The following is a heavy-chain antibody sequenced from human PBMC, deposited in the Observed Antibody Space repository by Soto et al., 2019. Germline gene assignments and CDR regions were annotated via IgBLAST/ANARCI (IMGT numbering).Heavy chain of an antibody. CDR1: GYTFTSYA. V-gene: IGHV1-3*01. D-gene: IGHD6-19*01. J-gene: IGHJ6*02. CDR2: INAGNGNT. Sequence: ALVKVSCKASGYTFTSYAMHWVRQAPGQRLEWMGWINAGNGNTKYSQKFQGRVTITRDTSASTAYMELSSLRSEDTAVYYCARDREWLGPYYGMDVWGQGTTVTVS. CDR3: ARDREWLGPYYGMDV.